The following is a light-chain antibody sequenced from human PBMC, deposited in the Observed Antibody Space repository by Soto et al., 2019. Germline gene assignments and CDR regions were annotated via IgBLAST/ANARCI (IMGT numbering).Light chain of an antibody. CDR2: GAS. J-gene: IGKJ4*01. V-gene: IGKV3-15*01. Sequence: EIVLTQSPATLSVSPGERATLSCRASQSVSNNLAWYQQKPGQAPRLLIYGASTRATGIPARFSGSGSGTEFTLTFSSLQSEDFAVYYCQQYNNWPVTFGGGTKVEIK. CDR3: QQYNNWPVT. CDR1: QSVSNN.